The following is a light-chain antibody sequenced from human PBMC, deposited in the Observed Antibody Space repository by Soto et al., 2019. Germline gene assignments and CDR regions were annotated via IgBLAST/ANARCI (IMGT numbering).Light chain of an antibody. Sequence: DIVLTQTPLSLSVTPGQPASISCNSSQGLLDSDGRTHLYWYVQKTGQPPQALIYEVSKRSSVVPDRFSGSGSGTHFTLTMSRVQAEDAGIYYCMQSLQLNTFGGGTKVEIK. CDR1: QGLLDSDGRTH. J-gene: IGKJ4*01. V-gene: IGKV2D-29*01. CDR2: EVS. CDR3: MQSLQLNT.